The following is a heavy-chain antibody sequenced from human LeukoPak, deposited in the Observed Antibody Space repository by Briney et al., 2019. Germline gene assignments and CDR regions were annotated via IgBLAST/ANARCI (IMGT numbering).Heavy chain of an antibody. Sequence: GGSLRLSCAASGFTFSSYWMSWVRQAPGKGLEWVANIKQDGSEKYYVDSVKGRFTISRDNAKNSLYLQMNSLRAEDTAVYYCARCIGWSRAYYYYYMDVWGKGTTVTVSS. V-gene: IGHV3-7*01. D-gene: IGHD6-19*01. J-gene: IGHJ6*03. CDR2: IKQDGSEK. CDR3: ARCIGWSRAYYYYYMDV. CDR1: GFTFSSYW.